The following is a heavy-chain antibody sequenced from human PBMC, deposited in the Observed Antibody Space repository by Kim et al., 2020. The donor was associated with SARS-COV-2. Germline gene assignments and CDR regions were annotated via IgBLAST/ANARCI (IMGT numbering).Heavy chain of an antibody. J-gene: IGHJ4*02. D-gene: IGHD3-9*01. CDR3: ARDRDYDILTGYYSY. Sequence: GGSLRLSCAASGFTFSSYSMNWVRQAPGKGLEWVSSISSSSSYIYYADSVKGRFTISRDNAKNSLYLQMNSLRAEDTAVYYCARDRDYDILTGYYSYWGQGTLVTVSS. V-gene: IGHV3-21*01. CDR1: GFTFSSYS. CDR2: ISSSSSYI.